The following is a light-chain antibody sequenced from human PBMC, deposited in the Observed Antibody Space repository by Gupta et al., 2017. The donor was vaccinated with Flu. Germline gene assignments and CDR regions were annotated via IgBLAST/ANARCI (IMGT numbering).Light chain of an antibody. CDR3: QQYYSAPYT. V-gene: IGKV4-1*01. CDR1: QSVLYSFNNKNY. Sequence: DIVMTQSPDSLAVSLGERATINCKSSQSVLYSFNNKNYLAWHQQKPGQPPKLLIYWASTRESGVPDRFSGSGSGTDFTLTISSLQAEDVAVYYCQQYYSAPYTFGQGTKLEIK. CDR2: WAS. J-gene: IGKJ2*01.